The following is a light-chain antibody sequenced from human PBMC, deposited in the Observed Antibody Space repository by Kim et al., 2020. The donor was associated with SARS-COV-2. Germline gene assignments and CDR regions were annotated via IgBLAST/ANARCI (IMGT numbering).Light chain of an antibody. V-gene: IGKV1-6*01. CDR2: DAS. CDR3: LQHSNYPWT. CDR1: QGIRND. Sequence: AIQMTQSPSSLSASVGDRVTIACRASQGIRNDLSWYQQKPGKAPKLLIYDASGLQGGVPSRFSGSGSGTDFILTISSLQPEDFATYYCLQHSNYPWTFGQGTKVDI. J-gene: IGKJ1*01.